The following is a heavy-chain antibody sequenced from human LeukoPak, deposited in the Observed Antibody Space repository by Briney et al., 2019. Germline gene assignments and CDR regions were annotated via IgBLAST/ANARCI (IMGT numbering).Heavy chain of an antibody. V-gene: IGHV4-31*03. CDR3: ARSNSGSNFYY. D-gene: IGHD5-12*01. J-gene: IGHJ4*02. Sequence: PSETLSLTCTVSGGSISSGGYYWSWIRQHPGKGLECIGYIHYSGRTYYNPSLKSRVTISVDTSKNQFSLKLSSVTAADTAVYYCARSNSGSNFYYCGQGTLVTVSS. CDR1: GGSISSGGYY. CDR2: IHYSGRT.